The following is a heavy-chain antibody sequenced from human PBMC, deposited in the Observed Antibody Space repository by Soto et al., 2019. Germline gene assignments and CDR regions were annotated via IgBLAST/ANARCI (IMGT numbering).Heavy chain of an antibody. CDR1: CDSINSYKNY. J-gene: IGHJ4*02. V-gene: IGHV4-39*01. D-gene: IGHD3-9*01. CDR2: IYYSGNT. CDR3: ARLEGLATISYYFDF. Sequence: SGTPSLTCSVSCDSINSYKNYLGWVRPPPGKGLEWIGSIYYSGNTYYNPSLQTRVTISLDKSKRQFSLRLNSVTAADSAVYFCARLEGLATISYYFDFWGQGAQVTVSS.